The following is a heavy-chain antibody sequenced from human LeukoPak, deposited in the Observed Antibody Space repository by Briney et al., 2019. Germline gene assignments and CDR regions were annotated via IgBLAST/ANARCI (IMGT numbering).Heavy chain of an antibody. CDR2: FDPEDGET. CDR3: ATSKYYDFWRLY. CDR1: GYTLTELS. D-gene: IGHD3-3*01. Sequence: GASVKVSCKVSGYTLTELSMHWVRQAPGKGLEWMGGFDPEDGETIYAQKFQGRVTMTEDTSTDTAYMELSSLRSEDTAVCYCATSKYYDFWRLYWGQGTLVTVSS. J-gene: IGHJ4*02. V-gene: IGHV1-24*01.